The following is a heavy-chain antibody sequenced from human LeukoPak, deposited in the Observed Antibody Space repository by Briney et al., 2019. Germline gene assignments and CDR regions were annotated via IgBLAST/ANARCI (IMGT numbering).Heavy chain of an antibody. V-gene: IGHV3-48*01. CDR1: GFTFSSYS. J-gene: IGHJ6*03. CDR3: ARDDGFWYMDV. Sequence: GGSLRLSCAASGFTFSSYSMNWVRQAPGKGLEWVSYISSSSSTIYYADSVKGRFIISRDNAKNSLYLQMNSLRAEDTAVYYCARDDGFWYMDVWGKGTTVTVSS. D-gene: IGHD3-10*01. CDR2: ISSSSSTI.